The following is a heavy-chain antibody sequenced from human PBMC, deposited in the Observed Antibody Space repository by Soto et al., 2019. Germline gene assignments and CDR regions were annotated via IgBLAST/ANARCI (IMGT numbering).Heavy chain of an antibody. Sequence: QVQLVQSGAEVKKPGSSVKVSCKASGGTFSSYAISWVRQAPGQGLEWMGGIIPIFGTANYAQKFQGRVTITADEPTSTAYMERSSLRSEDTAVYYGARGFVVQLWFPLVYWGQGTLVTVSS. J-gene: IGHJ4*02. CDR3: ARGFVVQLWFPLVY. D-gene: IGHD5-18*01. CDR1: GGTFSSYA. V-gene: IGHV1-69*12. CDR2: IIPIFGTA.